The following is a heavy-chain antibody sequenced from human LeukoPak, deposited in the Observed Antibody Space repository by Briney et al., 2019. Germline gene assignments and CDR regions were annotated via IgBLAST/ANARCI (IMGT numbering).Heavy chain of an antibody. V-gene: IGHV4-59*01. CDR2: IYYSGST. D-gene: IGHD3-3*01. J-gene: IGHJ4*02. CDR3: ARSRSGYYGDVDY. Sequence: KPSETLSLTCTVSGGSISSYYWSWIRQPPGKGLEWIGYIYYSGSTNYNPSLKSRVTISVDTSKNQFSLKLSSVTAADTAVYYCARSRSGYYGDVDYWGQGTLVTVSS. CDR1: GGSISSYY.